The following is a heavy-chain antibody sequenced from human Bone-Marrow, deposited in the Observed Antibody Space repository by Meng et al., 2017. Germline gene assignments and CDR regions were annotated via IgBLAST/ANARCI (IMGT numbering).Heavy chain of an antibody. D-gene: IGHD3-16*01. CDR3: ARDQDYVDY. J-gene: IGHJ4*02. V-gene: IGHV1-18*01. Sequence: VLAGAEVTKPVSQWKVSCKASGGTFSSYAISWVRQAPGQGLEWMGWISAYNGNTNYAQKLQGRVTMTTDTSTSTAYMELRSLRSDDTAMYYCARDQDYVDYWGQGTLVTVSS. CDR1: GGTFSSYA. CDR2: ISAYNGNT.